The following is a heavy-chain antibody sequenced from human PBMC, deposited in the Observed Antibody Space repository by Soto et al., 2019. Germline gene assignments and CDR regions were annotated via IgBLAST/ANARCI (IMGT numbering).Heavy chain of an antibody. Sequence: SETLSLTCTVSGDSISSADYYWSWIRQTPGKGLEWIGHIFYSGTTYYNPSLKSRLTISVDTSKNHFSLRLTSVTASDTAMYYCASLGIAAGYIDAFDIWGQGTMVTVSS. CDR3: ASLGIAAGYIDAFDI. D-gene: IGHD6-13*01. V-gene: IGHV4-30-4*01. CDR1: GDSISSADYY. J-gene: IGHJ3*02. CDR2: IFYSGTT.